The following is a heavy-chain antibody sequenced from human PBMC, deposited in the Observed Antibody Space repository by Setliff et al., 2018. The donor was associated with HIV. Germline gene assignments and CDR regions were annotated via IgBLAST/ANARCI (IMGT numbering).Heavy chain of an antibody. CDR3: AKDPVLATVTRYYYYYMDV. D-gene: IGHD4-4*01. CDR2: IRNDGSTT. J-gene: IGHJ6*03. Sequence: GGSLRLSCAASGFTFSSDGMHWVRQAPGKGLEWVGFIRNDGSTTDYADSVKGRFTISRDNSKNTVYMQMNSLRAEDTALYYCAKDPVLATVTRYYYYYMDVWGKGTTVTVSS. CDR1: GFTFSSDG. V-gene: IGHV3-30*02.